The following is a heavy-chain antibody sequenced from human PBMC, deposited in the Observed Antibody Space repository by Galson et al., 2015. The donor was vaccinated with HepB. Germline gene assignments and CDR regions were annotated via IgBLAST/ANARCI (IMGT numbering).Heavy chain of an antibody. CDR2: TSAYNGNT. V-gene: IGHV1-18*04. CDR1: GYTFTSYG. J-gene: IGHJ6*02. Sequence: SVKVSCKASGYTFTSYGISWVRQAPGQGLEWMGWTSAYNGNTNYAQKLQGRVTMTTDTSTSTAYMELRSLRSDDTAVYYCARAPGHIVVVTALTDYGMDVWGQGTTVTVSS. D-gene: IGHD2-21*02. CDR3: ARAPGHIVVVTALTDYGMDV.